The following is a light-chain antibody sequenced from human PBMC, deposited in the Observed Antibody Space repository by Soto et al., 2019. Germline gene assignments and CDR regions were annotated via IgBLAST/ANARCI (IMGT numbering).Light chain of an antibody. CDR2: ENN. CDR1: SFNIGNNY. J-gene: IGLJ1*01. CDR3: GTWDSSLSAFV. Sequence: QAVVTQPPSVSAAPGQKVTISCSGSSFNIGNNYVSWYQQLPGTAPKLLIYENNKRPSGILDRFSGSKSGTSATLGITGRQTGDEADYYCGTWDSSLSAFVFGTGTKVTVL. V-gene: IGLV1-51*02.